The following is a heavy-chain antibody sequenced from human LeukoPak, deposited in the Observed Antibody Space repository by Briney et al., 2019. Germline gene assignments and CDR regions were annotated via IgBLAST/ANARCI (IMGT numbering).Heavy chain of an antibody. CDR1: GFTFSSSW. V-gene: IGHV3-7*03. CDR2: IKQDESQK. Sequence: GGSLRLSCVASGFTFSSSWMSWVRQAPGRGLEWVANIKQDESQKYYVDSVKGRFTVSRDNAKNSLYLQMNSQRAEDTAVYYCARCRFSGTSCDFDSWGQGTLVIVSS. CDR3: ARCRFSGTSCDFDS. J-gene: IGHJ4*02. D-gene: IGHD2-2*01.